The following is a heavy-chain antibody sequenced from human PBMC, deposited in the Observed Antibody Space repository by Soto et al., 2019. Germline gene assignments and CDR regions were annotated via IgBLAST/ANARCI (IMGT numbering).Heavy chain of an antibody. Sequence: GESLKVSCKGSGYSCTSYWIGWVRQMRGKGLEWMGSIYPGDSDTRYSPSFQGQVTISADKSISTAYLQWSSLKASDTAMYYCARQTSIAARSVYYYYMDVWGKGTTVTVS. CDR3: ARQTSIAARSVYYYYMDV. V-gene: IGHV5-51*01. CDR2: IYPGDSDT. J-gene: IGHJ6*03. D-gene: IGHD6-6*01. CDR1: GYSCTSYW.